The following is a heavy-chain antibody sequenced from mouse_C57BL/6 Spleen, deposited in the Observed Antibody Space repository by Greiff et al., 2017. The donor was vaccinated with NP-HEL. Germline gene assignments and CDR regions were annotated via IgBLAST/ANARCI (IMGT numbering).Heavy chain of an antibody. J-gene: IGHJ2*01. V-gene: IGHV1-55*01. CDR1: GYTFTSYW. CDR3: ARSTAQATAD. D-gene: IGHD3-2*02. Sequence: VQLQQSGAELVKPGASVKMSCKASGYTFTSYWITWVKQRPGQGLEWIGDIYPGSGSTNYNEKFKNKATLTVDTSSSTAYMQLSSLTSEDSAVYYCARSTAQATADWGQGTTLTVSS. CDR2: IYPGSGST.